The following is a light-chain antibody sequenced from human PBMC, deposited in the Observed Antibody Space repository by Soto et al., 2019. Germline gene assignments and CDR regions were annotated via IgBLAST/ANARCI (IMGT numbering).Light chain of an antibody. V-gene: IGKV3-20*01. CDR1: QSLSSNY. Sequence: EIVLTQSPGTLSLSPGERATLSCRASQSLSSNYLAWHQQKTGQAPRLLIYGASSRATGIPDRFSGSGSGTDFTLTITRLEPEDLEVYYCQQYDTSPRTFGGGTKVKIK. CDR3: QQYDTSPRT. J-gene: IGKJ4*01. CDR2: GAS.